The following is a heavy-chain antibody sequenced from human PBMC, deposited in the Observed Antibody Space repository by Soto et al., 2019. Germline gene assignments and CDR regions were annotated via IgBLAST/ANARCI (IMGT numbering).Heavy chain of an antibody. D-gene: IGHD3-10*01. CDR3: ARGLYCYGPGCFGC. CDR1: NGSFSGYY. V-gene: IGHV4-34*01. J-gene: IGHJ4*02. Sequence: QVQLQQWGAGLLKPSETLSLTCGVFNGSFSGYYWSWIRQSPGKGLEWIGDISHSGSANYNPSLRRRVTISLETSKNQFSLKWNSVTAADTAVYYCARGLYCYGPGCFGCWGQGALVTVSS. CDR2: ISHSGSA.